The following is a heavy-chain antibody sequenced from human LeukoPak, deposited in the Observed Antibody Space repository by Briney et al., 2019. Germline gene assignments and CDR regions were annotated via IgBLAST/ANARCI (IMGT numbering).Heavy chain of an antibody. V-gene: IGHV1-2*02. D-gene: IGHD3-9*01. CDR3: ARTYYDILIGYPQSNFDY. CDR2: INPNSGGT. CDR1: GYTFTGYY. Sequence: ASVKVSCKASGYTFTGYYMHWVRQAPGQGLEWMGWINPNSGGTNYAQKFQGRVTMTRDTSISTAYMELSRLRSDDTAVYYCARTYYDILIGYPQSNFDYWGQGTLVTVSS. J-gene: IGHJ4*02.